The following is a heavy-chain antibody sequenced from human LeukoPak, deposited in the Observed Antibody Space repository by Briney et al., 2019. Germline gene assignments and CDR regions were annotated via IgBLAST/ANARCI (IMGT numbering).Heavy chain of an antibody. Sequence: GGSLRLSCAASGFSVSSNYMSWVRQAPGKGLEWVSVIYSGGSTYYADSVKGRFTIARDNSKNKLYLGMNSLRAEGTAVYYCARGLVVAARGRIYYYYYYMDVWGKGTTVTVSS. CDR2: IYSGGST. CDR3: ARGLVVAARGRIYYYYYYMDV. CDR1: GFSVSSNY. V-gene: IGHV3-53*01. J-gene: IGHJ6*03. D-gene: IGHD2-15*01.